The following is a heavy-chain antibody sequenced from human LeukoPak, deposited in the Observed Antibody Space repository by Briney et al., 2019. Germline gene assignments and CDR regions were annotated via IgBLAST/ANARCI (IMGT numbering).Heavy chain of an antibody. J-gene: IGHJ4*02. V-gene: IGHV3-21*01. D-gene: IGHD5-12*01. Sequence: GGSLRLSCAASGFTFSSYGMNWVRQAPGKGLEWVSSISSGSSYIYYADSVKGRFTISRDNAKNSLYLQMNSLRAEDTAMYYCARGPYSGYHFVDYWGQGTLVTVSS. CDR3: ARGPYSGYHFVDY. CDR2: ISSGSSYI. CDR1: GFTFSSYG.